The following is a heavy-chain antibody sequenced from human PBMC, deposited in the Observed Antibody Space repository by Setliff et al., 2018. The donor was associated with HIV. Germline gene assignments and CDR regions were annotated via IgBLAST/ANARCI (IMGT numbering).Heavy chain of an antibody. CDR1: GSTFSSYW. CDR2: MKQDGSEK. CDR3: ARDTTTFGGVIADH. D-gene: IGHD3-16*02. J-gene: IGHJ4*02. Sequence: PGGSLRLSCAASGSTFSSYWMTWVRQAPGKGLEWVASMKQDGSEKYYVDSVKGRFTISRDNAKKSLHLQMNSLRAEDTAVYFCARDTTTFGGVIADHWGQGTLVTVSS. V-gene: IGHV3-7*01.